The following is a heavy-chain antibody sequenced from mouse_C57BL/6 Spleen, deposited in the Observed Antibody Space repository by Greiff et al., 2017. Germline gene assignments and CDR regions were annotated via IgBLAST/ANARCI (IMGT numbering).Heavy chain of an antibody. CDR2: ISGGGGNT. D-gene: IGHD2-3*01. Sequence: EVQLQESGGGLVKPGGSLKLSCAASGFTFSSYTMSWVRQTPEKRLEWVATISGGGGNTYYPDSVKGRFTITRDNAKNTLYLQRSSLRSEDTALYYCASHRWLLEAMDYWGQGTSVTVSS. J-gene: IGHJ4*01. CDR1: GFTFSSYT. V-gene: IGHV5-9*01. CDR3: ASHRWLLEAMDY.